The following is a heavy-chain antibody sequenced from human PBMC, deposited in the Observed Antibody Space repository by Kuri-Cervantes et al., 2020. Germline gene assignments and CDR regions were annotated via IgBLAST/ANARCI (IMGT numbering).Heavy chain of an antibody. CDR3: TRVFLYYYDSSGYL. V-gene: IGHV3-49*03. CDR1: GFTFGDYA. Sequence: GESLKISCTASGFTFGDYAMSWFRQVPGKGLEWVGFIRSKAYGGTTEYAASVKGRFTISRDDSKSIAYLQMNSLKTEDTAVYYCTRVFLYYYDSSGYLWGQGTLVTVSS. J-gene: IGHJ4*02. CDR2: IRSKAYGGTT. D-gene: IGHD3-22*01.